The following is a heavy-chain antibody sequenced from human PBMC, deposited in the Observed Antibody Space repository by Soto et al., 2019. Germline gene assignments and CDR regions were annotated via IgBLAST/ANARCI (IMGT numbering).Heavy chain of an antibody. CDR2: ISGDGNDK. CDR1: GFIFRNFG. CDR3: GQGASTAHQPLDS. J-gene: IGHJ4*02. Sequence: ESGGGVVQPGRALRLSCAASGFIFRNFGMHWVRRAPGKGLEWVAAISGDGNDKYYPDSMKGRFTISRDNFNNTLYLQLNSLRPEYTAVYHCGQGASTAHQPLDSWGQGVLVTVSS. D-gene: IGHD1-26*01. V-gene: IGHV3-30*03.